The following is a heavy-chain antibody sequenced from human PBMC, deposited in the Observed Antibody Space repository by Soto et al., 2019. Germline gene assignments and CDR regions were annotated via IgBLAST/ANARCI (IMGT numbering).Heavy chain of an antibody. Sequence: GGSLRLSCAASGFTFHTYGMNWVREAPGKGPEWVSVIWYDGITKHYADSVKGRFTVSRDNSKNTMYLQMNSLRVEDTAVYYCARVDCTGGNCRPYFYYGMDVWGQGTTVTV. J-gene: IGHJ6*02. CDR3: ARVDCTGGNCRPYFYYGMDV. CDR1: GFTFHTYG. V-gene: IGHV3-33*01. D-gene: IGHD2-8*02. CDR2: IWYDGITK.